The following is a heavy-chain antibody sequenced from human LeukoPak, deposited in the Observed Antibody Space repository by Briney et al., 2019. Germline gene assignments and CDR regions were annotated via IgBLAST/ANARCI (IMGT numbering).Heavy chain of an antibody. CDR1: GGSISSGGYY. CDR2: IYYSGST. Sequence: KTSETLSLTCTVSGGSISSGGYYWSWIRQHPGKGLEWIGYIYYSGSTYYNPSLKSRVTISVDTSRNQFSLKLSSVTAADMAVYYCARACSSTSCSPYYYYGMDVWGQGTTVTVSS. J-gene: IGHJ6*02. V-gene: IGHV4-31*03. CDR3: ARACSSTSCSPYYYYGMDV. D-gene: IGHD2-2*01.